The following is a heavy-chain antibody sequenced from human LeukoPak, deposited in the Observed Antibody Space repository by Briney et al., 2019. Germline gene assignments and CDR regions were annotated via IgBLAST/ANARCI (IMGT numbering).Heavy chain of an antibody. Sequence: GGSLRLSCAASGFTFSNAWMSWVRQAPGKGLEWVGRIKSKTDGGTTDYAAPVKGRFTISRDDSKNTLYLQMNSLKTEDTAVYYCSLDQNYGNDAFDIWGQGTMVTVSS. V-gene: IGHV3-15*01. CDR1: GFTFSNAW. J-gene: IGHJ3*02. CDR3: SLDQNYGNDAFDI. CDR2: IKSKTDGGTT. D-gene: IGHD4-17*01.